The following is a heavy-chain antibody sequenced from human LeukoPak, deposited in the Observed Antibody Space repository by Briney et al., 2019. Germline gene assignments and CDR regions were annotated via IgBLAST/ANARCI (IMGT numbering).Heavy chain of an antibody. D-gene: IGHD3-22*01. Sequence: PGGSLRLSCAASGFTFSDYYMSWIRQAPGKGLEWVSYISSSGSTIYYADSVKGRFTISRDNAKNSLYLQMNSLRAEDTAVYYCARDRVSDYDSSLYAFDIWGQGTMVTVSS. J-gene: IGHJ3*02. V-gene: IGHV3-11*04. CDR1: GFTFSDYY. CDR2: ISSSGSTI. CDR3: ARDRVSDYDSSLYAFDI.